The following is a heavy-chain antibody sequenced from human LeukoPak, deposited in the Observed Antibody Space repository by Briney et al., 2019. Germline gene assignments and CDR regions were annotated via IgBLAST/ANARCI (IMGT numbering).Heavy chain of an antibody. J-gene: IGHJ4*02. CDR1: GVTFSSYA. CDR2: ISGSGGST. CDR3: ANRWYGSGSHHPRDY. V-gene: IGHV3-23*01. D-gene: IGHD3-10*01. Sequence: PGGSLRLSCAASGVTFSSYAMSWVRQAPGKGLEWVSAISGSGGSTYYADSVKGRFTISRDNSKNTLYLQMNSLRAEDTAVYYGANRWYGSGSHHPRDYWGQGTLVTVSS.